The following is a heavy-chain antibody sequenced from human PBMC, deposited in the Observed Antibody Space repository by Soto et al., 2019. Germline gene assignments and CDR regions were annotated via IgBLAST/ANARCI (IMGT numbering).Heavy chain of an antibody. CDR3: ARLKGGRITYYYYGMDV. Sequence: ASVKVSCKASGYTFTSYGISWVRQAPGQGLEWMGWISAYNGNTNYAQKLQGRVTMTTDTSTSTAYMELRSLRSDDTTVYYCARLKGGRITYYYYGMDVWGQGTTVTVSS. V-gene: IGHV1-18*04. CDR1: GYTFTSYG. J-gene: IGHJ6*02. D-gene: IGHD1-26*01. CDR2: ISAYNGNT.